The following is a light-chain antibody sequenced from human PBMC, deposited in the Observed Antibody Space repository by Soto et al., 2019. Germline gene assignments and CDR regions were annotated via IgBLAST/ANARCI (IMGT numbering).Light chain of an antibody. CDR1: QSISNK. V-gene: IGKV3-15*01. CDR2: GAS. J-gene: IGKJ5*01. Sequence: EIVMTQSPATLSVSPGERATLSCRASQSISNKLVWYQQKLGQAPRLVIYGASTRATGIPARFSGSGSGTAFTLTISSLQSEDFAVYYCQQYSHWPPITFGQGTRLEIK. CDR3: QQYSHWPPIT.